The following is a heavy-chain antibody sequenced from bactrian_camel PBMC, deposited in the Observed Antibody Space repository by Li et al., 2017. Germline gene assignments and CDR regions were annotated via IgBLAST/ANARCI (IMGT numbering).Heavy chain of an antibody. Sequence: VQLVESGGESVQAGGSLRLSCAASENIYKSNCIGWFRLTPGKGLEWLAGISNDGNNRPYADSVKGRFTTSRDNNKNTVYLQMNGLTSEDTGLYYSATGLSAWLGTSDNYWGQGTQVTVS. CDR1: ENIYKSNC. CDR3: ATGLSAWLGTSDNY. CDR2: ISNDGNNR. D-gene: IGHD5*01. V-gene: IGHV3-2*01. J-gene: IGHJ4*01.